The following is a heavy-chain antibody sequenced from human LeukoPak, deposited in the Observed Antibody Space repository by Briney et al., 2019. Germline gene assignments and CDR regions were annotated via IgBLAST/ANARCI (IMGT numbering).Heavy chain of an antibody. D-gene: IGHD6-19*01. CDR1: GFTFSSYA. J-gene: IGHJ4*02. CDR2: LSSSGAET. CDR3: AKDSGWAFDY. V-gene: IGHV3-23*01. Sequence: GGSLRLSCTASGFTFSSYAMSWVRQAPGKGLEWVSGLSSSGAETFYADSVKGRFTISRDNSKNTMFLQMNSLRAEDTALYYCAKDSGWAFDYWGQGTQVTVSS.